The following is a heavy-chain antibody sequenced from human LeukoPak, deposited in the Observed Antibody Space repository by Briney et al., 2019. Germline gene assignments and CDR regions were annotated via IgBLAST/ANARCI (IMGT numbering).Heavy chain of an antibody. V-gene: IGHV3-23*01. Sequence: PGGSLRLSCAASGFTFSSYAMSWVRQAPGKGLEWVSAIRGSGGSTYYADSVKGRFTISRDNSKNTLYLQMNSLRAEDTAVYYCAKGYLITMIVVAGQPVVYFGYWGQGTLVTVSS. CDR3: AKGYLITMIVVAGQPVVYFGY. D-gene: IGHD3-22*01. CDR1: GFTFSSYA. J-gene: IGHJ4*02. CDR2: IRGSGGST.